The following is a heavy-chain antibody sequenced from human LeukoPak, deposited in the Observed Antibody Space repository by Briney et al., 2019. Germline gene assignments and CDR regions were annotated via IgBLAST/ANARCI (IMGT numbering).Heavy chain of an antibody. J-gene: IGHJ4*02. V-gene: IGHV3-7*01. CDR1: GLTFSSSW. CDR2: INPDGNKK. CDR3: ARDLAYSRLDY. D-gene: IGHD5-18*01. Sequence: GGSLRLSRAVSGLTFSSSWMDWVRQAPAKGLEWVASINPDGNKKYSADSVKGRFTISRDNAENSLYLQMNSLRVEDTAFYYCARDLAYSRLDYWGQGMLVTVSS.